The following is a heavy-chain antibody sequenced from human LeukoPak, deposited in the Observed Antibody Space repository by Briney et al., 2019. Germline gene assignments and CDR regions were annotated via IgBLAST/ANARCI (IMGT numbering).Heavy chain of an antibody. CDR2: FDPEDGET. CDR1: GYTLTELS. CDR3: ATGGAAAGGQLPVIYYGMDV. V-gene: IGHV1-24*01. J-gene: IGHJ6*02. Sequence: GASVKVSCKVSGYTLTELSMHWVRQAPGKGLEWMGGFDPEDGETIYAQKFQGRVTVTEDTSTDTAYMELSSLRSEDTAVYYCATGGAAAGGQLPVIYYGMDVWGQGTTVTVSS. D-gene: IGHD6-13*01.